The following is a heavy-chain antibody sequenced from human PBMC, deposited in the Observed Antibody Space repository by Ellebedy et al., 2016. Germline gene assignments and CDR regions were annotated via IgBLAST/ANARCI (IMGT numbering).Heavy chain of an antibody. CDR3: ASLANWGVGGMDV. D-gene: IGHD7-27*01. CDR1: GYSFTSYW. Sequence: GESLKISXKGSGYSFTSYWIGWVRQMPGKGLEWMGIIYPGDSDTRYSPSFQGQVTISADKSISTAYLQWSSLKASDTAMYYCASLANWGVGGMDVWGQGITVTVSS. CDR2: IYPGDSDT. J-gene: IGHJ6*02. V-gene: IGHV5-51*01.